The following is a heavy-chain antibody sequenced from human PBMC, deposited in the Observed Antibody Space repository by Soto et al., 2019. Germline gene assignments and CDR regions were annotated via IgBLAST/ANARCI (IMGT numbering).Heavy chain of an antibody. D-gene: IGHD1-26*01. V-gene: IGHV1-2*04. CDR2: INPNSGGT. J-gene: IGHJ4*02. CDR1: GYTFTGYY. CDR3: AIMIVGATDYFDY. Sequence: ASVKVSCKASGYTFTGYYMHWVRQAPGQGLEWMGWINPNSGGTNYAQKFQGCVTMTRDTSISTAFMELSRLRSDDTAVYYCAIMIVGATDYFDYWGQGTLVTVSS.